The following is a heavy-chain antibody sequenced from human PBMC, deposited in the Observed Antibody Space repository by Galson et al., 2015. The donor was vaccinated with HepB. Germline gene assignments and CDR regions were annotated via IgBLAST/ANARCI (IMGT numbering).Heavy chain of an antibody. CDR1: GYTFTDYG. CDR3: ARDGDYGGGS. Sequence: SVKVSCKASGYTFTDYGINWVRQAPGQGFEWMGRISGYNGDTIYAQSLQGRIIMTTDTSTSTAYMELSRLRSDDTAVYYCARDGDYGGGSWGQGTLVIVSS. V-gene: IGHV1-18*01. D-gene: IGHD4-23*01. CDR2: ISGYNGDT. J-gene: IGHJ5*02.